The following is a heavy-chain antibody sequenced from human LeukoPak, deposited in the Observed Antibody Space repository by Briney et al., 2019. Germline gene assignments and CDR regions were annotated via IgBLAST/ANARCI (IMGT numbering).Heavy chain of an antibody. V-gene: IGHV3-23*01. J-gene: IGHJ4*02. CDR2: ISASGGST. D-gene: IGHD1-26*01. CDR1: GFTFSSSA. Sequence: GGSLRLSCAASGFTFSSSAMSWVRQVPGKGLEWVSGISASGGSTYYADSVRGRFTISRDNSKNTLYLQVNSLRAEDTAVYYCAKGGKWDVTPFDYWGQGTLVTVSS. CDR3: AKGGKWDVTPFDY.